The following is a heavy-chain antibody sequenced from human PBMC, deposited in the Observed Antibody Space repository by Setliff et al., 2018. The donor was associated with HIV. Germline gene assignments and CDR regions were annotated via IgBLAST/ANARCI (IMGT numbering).Heavy chain of an antibody. CDR1: GYTFTNYD. V-gene: IGHV1-8*02. Sequence: ASVKVSCKPSGYTFTNYDINWVRQAAGQGLEWMGWMNPGSRNTGYAQRLEGSVTMTWDTSISTAYMELNNVKFEDTAVYYCARARTDHYDRGRRSHCYIDVWARGATVTVSS. CDR3: ARARTDHYDRGRRSHCYIDV. J-gene: IGHJ6*03. D-gene: IGHD3-22*01. CDR2: MNPGSRNT.